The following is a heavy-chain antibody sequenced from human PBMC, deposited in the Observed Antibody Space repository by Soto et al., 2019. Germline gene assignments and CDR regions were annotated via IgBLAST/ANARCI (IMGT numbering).Heavy chain of an antibody. Sequence: PSETLSLTCTVSGGSITSGNSYSWSWIRQPPGKGLEWIGSISRSGSTSYNPSLKGRVTMSVDKSKNQFSLKLSPVTAADTAVYYCARAVAPYLGTWFDPWGQGTLVTVSS. CDR2: ISRSGST. CDR1: GGSITSGNSYS. V-gene: IGHV4-30-2*01. CDR3: ARAVAPYLGTWFDP. D-gene: IGHD3-16*01. J-gene: IGHJ5*02.